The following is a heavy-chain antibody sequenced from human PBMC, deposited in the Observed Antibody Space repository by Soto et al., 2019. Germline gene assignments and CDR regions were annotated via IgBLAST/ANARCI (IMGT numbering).Heavy chain of an antibody. CDR2: IIPIFGTA. D-gene: IGHD3-9*01. J-gene: IGHJ6*02. Sequence: SVKVSCKASGGTSSSYAISWVRQAPGQGLEWMGGIIPIFGTANYAQKFQGRVTITADESTSTAYMELSSLRSEDTAVYYCARDQLDSYYYYYGMDVWGQGTTVTVSS. CDR1: GGTSSSYA. CDR3: ARDQLDSYYYYYGMDV. V-gene: IGHV1-69*13.